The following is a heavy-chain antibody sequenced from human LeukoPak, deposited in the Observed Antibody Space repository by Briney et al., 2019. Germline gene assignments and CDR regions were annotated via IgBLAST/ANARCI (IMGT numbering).Heavy chain of an antibody. J-gene: IGHJ3*02. CDR2: ISSSSSTI. CDR1: GFTFSSYS. V-gene: IGHV3-48*04. D-gene: IGHD3-10*01. CDR3: ARDRVEGAFDI. Sequence: PGGSLRLSCAASGFTFSSYSMNWVRQAPGKGLEWVSYISSSSSTIYYADSVKGRFTISRDNAKNSLYLQMNSLRAEDTAVYYCARDRVEGAFDIWGQGTMVTVSS.